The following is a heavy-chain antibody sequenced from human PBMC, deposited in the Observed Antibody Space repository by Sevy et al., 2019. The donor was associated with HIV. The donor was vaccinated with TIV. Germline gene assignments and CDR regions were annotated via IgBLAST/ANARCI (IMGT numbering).Heavy chain of an antibody. V-gene: IGHV1-18*01. D-gene: IGHD3-3*02. CDR2: ISGYNGYT. J-gene: IGHJ5*02. CDR1: GYSFTNYG. CDR3: AKEGKNIRSWFDP. Sequence: ASVKVSCKASGYSFTNYGMGWVRQAPGQGLESMGWISGYNGYTNYAQNLQGRVTMTTDTSTSTAYMELRSLRSDDTAIYYCAKEGKNIRSWFDPWGQGTLVTVSS.